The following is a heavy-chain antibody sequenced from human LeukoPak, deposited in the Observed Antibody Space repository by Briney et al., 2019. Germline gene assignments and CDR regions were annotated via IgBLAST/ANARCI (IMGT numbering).Heavy chain of an antibody. CDR2: IYYNGST. J-gene: IGHJ5*02. CDR3: ARAQRITIFGVIKNWFDP. Sequence: PSQTLSLTCTVSGGSTSSYYWSWIRQPPGKGLEWIGYIYYNGSTNYNPSLKSRVTISVDTSKNQFSLKLSSVTAADTAVYYCARAQRITIFGVIKNWFDPWGQGTLVTVSS. CDR1: GGSTSSYY. V-gene: IGHV4-59*01. D-gene: IGHD3-3*01.